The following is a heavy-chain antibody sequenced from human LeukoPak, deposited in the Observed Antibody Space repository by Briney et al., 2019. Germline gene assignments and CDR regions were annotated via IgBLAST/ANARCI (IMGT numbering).Heavy chain of an antibody. V-gene: IGHV3-48*03. CDR2: ISSSGNPR. J-gene: IGHJ4*02. CDR3: ARVRGRFDH. D-gene: IGHD3-3*01. Sequence: GGSLRLSCEVSGLSFNIYEMNWVRQAPGKGLEWVAYISSSGNPRYYADSVTGRFIISRVNLKNSLFLEMNSLRVEDTAVYYCARVRGRFDHWGQGTLVTVSS. CDR1: GLSFNIYE.